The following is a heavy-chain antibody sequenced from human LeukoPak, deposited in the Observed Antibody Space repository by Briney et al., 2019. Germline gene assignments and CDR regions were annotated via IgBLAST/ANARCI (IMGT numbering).Heavy chain of an antibody. V-gene: IGHV3-30-3*01. CDR3: ARTNDWNYYYYYMDV. CDR2: ISYDGSNK. D-gene: IGHD3-9*01. Sequence: SCKASGYSLSMYYMHWVRQAPGKGLEWVAVISYDGSNKYYADSVKGRFTISRDNSKNTLYLQMNSLRSEDTAVYYCARTNDWNYYYYYMDVWGKGTTVTVSS. J-gene: IGHJ6*03. CDR1: GYSLSMYY.